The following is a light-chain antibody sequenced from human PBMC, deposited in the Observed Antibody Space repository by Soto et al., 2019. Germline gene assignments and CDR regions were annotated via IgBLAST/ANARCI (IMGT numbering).Light chain of an antibody. CDR1: QSLNRD. CDR2: GAS. J-gene: IGKJ1*01. Sequence: IVMTQSPATLSISAGERATLSFRASQSLNRDLAWYQQKPGQSPRLLIFGASIRATGIPARFSGSGSGTEFTLTIGSLQSEDCALYYCQQYNNWPGTFGQGTKVDIK. V-gene: IGKV3-15*01. CDR3: QQYNNWPGT.